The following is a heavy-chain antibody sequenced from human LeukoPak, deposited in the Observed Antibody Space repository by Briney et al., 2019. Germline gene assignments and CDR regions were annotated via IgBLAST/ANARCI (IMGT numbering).Heavy chain of an antibody. J-gene: IGHJ6*03. D-gene: IGHD6-13*01. Sequence: PGGSLRLSCAASGFTFNNYWMHWVRQAPGKGLVWVARTNTHGTSANYADSVKGRFIISRDNANNTLYLQMNGLRDEDTGVYYALAGYYYYYMDVWGKGITVTVSS. V-gene: IGHV3-74*01. CDR2: TNTHGTSA. CDR3: LAGYYYYYMDV. CDR1: GFTFNNYW.